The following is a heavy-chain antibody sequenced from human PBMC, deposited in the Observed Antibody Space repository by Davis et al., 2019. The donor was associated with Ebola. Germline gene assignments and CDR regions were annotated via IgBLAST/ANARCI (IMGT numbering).Heavy chain of an antibody. CDR2: TYYKSKWYN. V-gene: IGHV6-1*01. CDR1: GDSVSSAG. CDR3: ARGWLRSSFDY. Sequence: HSQTLSLTCAISGDSVSSAGWNWIRQSPSRGLEWLGRTYYKSKWYNDYAVSVKSRITISPDTSKNQLFLQLDSVTPEDTAVYYCARGWLRSSFDYWGQGTLVTVSS. D-gene: IGHD5-12*01. J-gene: IGHJ4*02.